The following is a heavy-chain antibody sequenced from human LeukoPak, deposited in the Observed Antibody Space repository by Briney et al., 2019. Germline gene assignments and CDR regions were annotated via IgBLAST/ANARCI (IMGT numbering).Heavy chain of an antibody. CDR2: IYYSGST. Sequence: SETLSLTCTVSGDSISTSSYYSGWIRQPPGKGLEWLGSIYYSGSTYYNPSLKSRVTISVDTSKNQFSLNLYSVTAADTAVFYCARSYDYDYRQLDYWGQGTLVTVSS. CDR3: ARSYDYDYRQLDY. CDR1: GDSISTSSYY. V-gene: IGHV4-39*01. J-gene: IGHJ4*02. D-gene: IGHD3-16*01.